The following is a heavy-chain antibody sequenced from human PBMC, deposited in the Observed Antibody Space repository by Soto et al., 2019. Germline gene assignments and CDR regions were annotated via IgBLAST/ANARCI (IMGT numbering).Heavy chain of an antibody. V-gene: IGHV1-69*12. J-gene: IGHJ5*02. D-gene: IGHD5-12*01. CDR3: ARDGAAYSGYDLGWFDP. CDR2: IIPIFGTA. Sequence: QVQLGHSGAEVKKPGSSVKVSCKASGGTFSSYAISGVRQAPGQGLEWMGGIIPIFGTANYAQKFQGRVTITADESTSTAYMELSSLRSEDTAVYYCARDGAAYSGYDLGWFDPWGQGTLVTVSS. CDR1: GGTFSSYA.